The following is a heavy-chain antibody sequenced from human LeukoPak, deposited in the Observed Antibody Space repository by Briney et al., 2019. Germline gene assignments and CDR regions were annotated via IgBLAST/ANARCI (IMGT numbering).Heavy chain of an antibody. V-gene: IGHV4-59*01. J-gene: IGHJ5*02. CDR2: IYYSRST. CDR3: ARHYGSGSYYDNWFDP. CDR1: GGSISSFY. D-gene: IGHD3-10*01. Sequence: SETLSLTCTVSGGSISSFYWSWIRQPPGKGLEWIGYIYYSRSTDYNPSLRSRVTISIDTSKNQFSLKLSSVTAADTAVYYCARHYGSGSYYDNWFDPWGQGTLVTVSS.